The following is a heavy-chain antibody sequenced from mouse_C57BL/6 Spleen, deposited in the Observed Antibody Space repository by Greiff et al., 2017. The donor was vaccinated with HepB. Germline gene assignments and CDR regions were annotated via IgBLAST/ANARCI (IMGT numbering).Heavy chain of an antibody. V-gene: IGHV1-81*01. CDR1: GYTFTSYG. CDR2: IYPRSGNT. CDR3: ARREDYDGAMDY. J-gene: IGHJ4*01. Sequence: QVQLKESGAELARPGASVKLSCKASGYTFTSYGISWVKQRTGQGLEWIGEIYPRSGNTYYNEKFKGKATLTADKSSSTAYMELRSLTSEDSAVYFCARREDYDGAMDYWGQGTSVTVSS. D-gene: IGHD2-4*01.